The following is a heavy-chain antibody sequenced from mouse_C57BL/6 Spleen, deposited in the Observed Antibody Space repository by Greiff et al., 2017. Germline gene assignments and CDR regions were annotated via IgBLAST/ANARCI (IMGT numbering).Heavy chain of an antibody. D-gene: IGHD1-1*01. CDR1: GFSLTSYG. CDR3: ARGGYGSSYGYFGV. CDR2: IWSGGST. V-gene: IGHV2-2*01. J-gene: IGHJ1*03. Sequence: QVQLKQSGPGLVQPSQSLSITCTVSGFSLTSYGVHWVRQSPGKGLEWLGVIWSGGSTDYNAAFISRLSISKDNSKSQVFFKMNSLQADDTAIYYCARGGYGSSYGYFGVWGTGTTVTVSS.